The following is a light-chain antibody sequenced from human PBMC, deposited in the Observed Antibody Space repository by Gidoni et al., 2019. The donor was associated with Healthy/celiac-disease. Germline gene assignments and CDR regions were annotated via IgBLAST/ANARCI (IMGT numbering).Light chain of an antibody. V-gene: IGLV2-14*01. CDR3: SSYTSSSTLEV. J-gene: IGLJ2*01. CDR1: SSDGGGYNY. Sequence: QSALTQPASVSGSPGKSITISCTGTSSDGGGYNYVSWYQQHPGKAPKLMIYDVSNRPSGVSNRFSGSKSGNTASLTSSGLQAEDDADYYCSSYTSSSTLEVFGGGTKLTVL. CDR2: DVS.